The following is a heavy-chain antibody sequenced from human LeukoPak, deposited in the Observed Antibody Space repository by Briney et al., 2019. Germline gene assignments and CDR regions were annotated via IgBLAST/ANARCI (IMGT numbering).Heavy chain of an antibody. CDR2: IIPIFGTA. J-gene: IGHJ6*03. Sequence: SVKVSCKASGGTFSSYAISWVRQAPGQGLEWMGRIIPIFGTANYAQKFQGRVTVTTDESTSTAYMELSSLRSEDTAVYYCARETISSSYSYMDVWGKGTTVTVSS. CDR3: ARETISSSYSYMDV. V-gene: IGHV1-69*05. D-gene: IGHD6-6*01. CDR1: GGTFSSYA.